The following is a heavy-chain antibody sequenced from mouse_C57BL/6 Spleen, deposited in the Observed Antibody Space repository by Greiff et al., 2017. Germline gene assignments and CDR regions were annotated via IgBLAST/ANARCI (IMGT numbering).Heavy chain of an antibody. CDR1: GYSFTGYY. CDR3: ARQAPDYYRGGFAY. D-gene: IGHD1-1*01. CDR2: INPSTGGT. J-gene: IGHJ3*01. V-gene: IGHV1-42*01. Sequence: VHVKQSGPELVKPGASVKISCKASGYSFTGYYMNWVKQSPEKSLEWIGEINPSTGGTTYNQKFKAKATLTVDKSSSTAYMQLKSLTSEDSAVYYCARQAPDYYRGGFAYWGQGTLVTVSA.